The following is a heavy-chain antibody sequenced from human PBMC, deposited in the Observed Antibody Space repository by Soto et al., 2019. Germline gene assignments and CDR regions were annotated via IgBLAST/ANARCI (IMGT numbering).Heavy chain of an antibody. J-gene: IGHJ4*02. D-gene: IGHD2-15*01. V-gene: IGHV3-33*01. Sequence: PGGSLRLSCAASGFTFSSYGMHWVRQAPGKGLEWVAVIWYDGSNKYYADSVKGRFTISRDNSKNTLYLQMNSLRAEDTAVYYCARDDCFGGSCNYFDYWGQGTLVTVSS. CDR1: GFTFSSYG. CDR2: IWYDGSNK. CDR3: ARDDCFGGSCNYFDY.